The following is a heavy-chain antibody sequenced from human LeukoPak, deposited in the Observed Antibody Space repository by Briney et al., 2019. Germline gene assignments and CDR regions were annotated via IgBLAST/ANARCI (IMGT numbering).Heavy chain of an antibody. Sequence: SETLSLTCTVSGGSISSYYWSWIRQPAGKGLEWIGRIYTSGSTNYNPSLKSRVTISVDTSKNQFSLKLSSVTAADTAVYYCERVKESYYGGSIDYWGQGTLVTVSS. CDR2: IYTSGST. D-gene: IGHD3-10*01. CDR1: GGSISSYY. V-gene: IGHV4-4*07. J-gene: IGHJ4*02. CDR3: ERVKESYYGGSIDY.